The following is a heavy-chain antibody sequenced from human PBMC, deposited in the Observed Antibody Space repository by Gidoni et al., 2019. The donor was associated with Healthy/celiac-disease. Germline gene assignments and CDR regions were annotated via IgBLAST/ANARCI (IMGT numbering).Heavy chain of an antibody. V-gene: IGHV3-30*18. Sequence: QVQLLESGGGVVQPGRSLRLPCAASGFTCSSYGMHWVRQAPGKGLEWVAVISYDGSNKYYADSVKGRFTIARDNSKNTLYLQMNSLRAEDTAVYYCAKPRAGVGYSYTLWGQGTLVTVSS. CDR1: GFTCSSYG. J-gene: IGHJ4*02. D-gene: IGHD5-18*01. CDR2: ISYDGSNK. CDR3: AKPRAGVGYSYTL.